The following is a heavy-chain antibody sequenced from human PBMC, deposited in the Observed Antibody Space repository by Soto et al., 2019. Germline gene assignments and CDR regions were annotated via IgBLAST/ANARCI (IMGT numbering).Heavy chain of an antibody. CDR2: ISSSGSTI. J-gene: IGHJ3*02. V-gene: IGHV3-11*01. D-gene: IGHD3-22*01. CDR3: ARGRTYYYDSSGPGPFDI. CDR1: GFTFSDYY. Sequence: PGGSLRLSCAASGFTFSDYYMSWIRQAPGKGLEWVSYISSSGSTIYYADSVKGRFTISRDNAKNSLYLQMNSLGAEDTAVYYCARGRTYYYDSSGPGPFDIWGQGTMVTVSS.